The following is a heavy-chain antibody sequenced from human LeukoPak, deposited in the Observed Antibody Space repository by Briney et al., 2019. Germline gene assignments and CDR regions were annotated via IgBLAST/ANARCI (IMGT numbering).Heavy chain of an antibody. CDR1: GGSISSGGYY. V-gene: IGHV4-31*03. D-gene: IGHD2-2*01. CDR3: ARAVLSTQYNWFDP. Sequence: SQTLSLTCTVSGGSISSGGYYWSWIRQHPGKGLEWIGYIYYSGSTYYNPSLKSRVTISVDTSKNQFSLKLSSVTAADTAVYYCARAVLSTQYNWFDPWGQGTLVTVSS. J-gene: IGHJ5*02. CDR2: IYYSGST.